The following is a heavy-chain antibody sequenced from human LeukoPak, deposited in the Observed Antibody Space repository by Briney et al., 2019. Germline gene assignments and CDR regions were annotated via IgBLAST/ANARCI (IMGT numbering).Heavy chain of an antibody. Sequence: PGGSLRLSCAASGFTFSSYSMNWVRQAPGKGLEWVSYISSSSSTIYYADSVKGRFTISRDNAKNSLYLQMNSLRAEDTAVYYCARKEGTTVTFSGSYYYYYYYMDVWGKGATVTASS. CDR1: GFTFSSYS. CDR3: ARKEGTTVTFSGSYYYYYYYMDV. J-gene: IGHJ6*03. V-gene: IGHV3-48*01. CDR2: ISSSSSTI. D-gene: IGHD1-26*01.